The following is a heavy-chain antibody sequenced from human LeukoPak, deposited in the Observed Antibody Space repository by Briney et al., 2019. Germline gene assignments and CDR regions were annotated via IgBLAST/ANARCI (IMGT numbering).Heavy chain of an antibody. CDR2: IYHSGST. CDR1: GGSISSSNW. CDR3: ARDSDTAMVRPYGMDV. J-gene: IGHJ6*02. D-gene: IGHD5-18*01. Sequence: SETLSLTCAVSGGSISSSNWWSRVRQPPGKGLEWIGEIYHSGSTNYNPSPKSRVTISVDKSRNQFSLKLSSVTAADTAVYYCARDSDTAMVRPYGMDVWGQGTTVTVSS. V-gene: IGHV4-4*02.